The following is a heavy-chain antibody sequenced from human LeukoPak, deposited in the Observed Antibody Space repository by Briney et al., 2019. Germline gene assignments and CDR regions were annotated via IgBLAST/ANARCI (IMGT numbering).Heavy chain of an antibody. CDR2: IWYDGNNR. V-gene: IGHV3-33*06. D-gene: IGHD6-13*01. Sequence: PGRSLRLSCEASGFTFSSHGMHWVRQAPGKGLEWVTVIWYDGNNRYYADSVKGRFTISRDNFKNILYLQMNSLRAEDTAVYYCAKDRVAAGGTLDYWGQGTLVTVSS. CDR1: GFTFSSHG. J-gene: IGHJ4*02. CDR3: AKDRVAAGGTLDY.